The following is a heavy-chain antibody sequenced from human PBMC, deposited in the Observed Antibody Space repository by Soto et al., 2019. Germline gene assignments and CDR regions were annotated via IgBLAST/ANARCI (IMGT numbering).Heavy chain of an antibody. CDR2: VSGTGGSA. CDR3: ARGSAYSDYDLEY. D-gene: IGHD4-17*01. V-gene: IGHV3-23*04. CDR1: GFTFSSYA. Sequence: EVQLVESGGGLVKPGGSLRLSCAASGFTFSSYAMTWVRQAPGKGLEWVSGVSGTGGSAYYADSVKGRFTISRDKSTNTLYLHMSSLRAEDTAVYYCARGSAYSDYDLEYWGQGTLVTVSS. J-gene: IGHJ4*02.